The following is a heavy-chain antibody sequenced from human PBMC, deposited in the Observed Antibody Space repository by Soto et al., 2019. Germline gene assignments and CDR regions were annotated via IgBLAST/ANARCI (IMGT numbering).Heavy chain of an antibody. D-gene: IGHD3-22*01. Sequence: ASVKVSCKASGYIFTSYNMYWVRQAPGQGLEWMGIINPSDGSTTYAQKFQGKVTMATDTSASTVHMELSSLRSEDTAVYYCAREWGVNSGYYFWAYWGQGTQVTVSS. CDR2: INPSDGST. V-gene: IGHV1-46*01. CDR3: AREWGVNSGYYFWAY. CDR1: GYIFTSYN. J-gene: IGHJ4*02.